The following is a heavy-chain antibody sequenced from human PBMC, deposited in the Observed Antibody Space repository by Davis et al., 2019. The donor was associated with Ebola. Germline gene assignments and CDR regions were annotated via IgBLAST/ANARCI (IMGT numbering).Heavy chain of an antibody. CDR1: GGSISTYY. CDR2: ITYSGST. Sequence: MPSETLSLTCTVSGGSISTYYWTWIRQPPGKGLEYIGYITYSGSTNYNPSLKSRVIISVDTSKNQFSLKLSSVTAADTAVYYCARHGVEMLDYWGQGTLVTVSS. V-gene: IGHV4-59*01. J-gene: IGHJ4*02. D-gene: IGHD5-24*01. CDR3: ARHGVEMLDY.